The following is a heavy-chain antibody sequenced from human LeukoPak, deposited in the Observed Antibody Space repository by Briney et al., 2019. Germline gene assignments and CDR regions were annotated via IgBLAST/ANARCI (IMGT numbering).Heavy chain of an antibody. D-gene: IGHD2-15*01. CDR2: IKPDESVK. Sequence: PGGSLRLSCEASGFTFSNFWMSWVRQAPGKGLEWVANIKPDESVKYYVDSVMGRFTISRDNAKNSLYLQMNSLRAEDTAIYFCARGGGQFDSWGQGTLVTVSS. V-gene: IGHV3-7*01. CDR1: GFTFSNFW. J-gene: IGHJ4*02. CDR3: ARGGGQFDS.